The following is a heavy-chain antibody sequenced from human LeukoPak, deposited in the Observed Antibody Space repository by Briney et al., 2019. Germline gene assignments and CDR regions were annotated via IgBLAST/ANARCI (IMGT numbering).Heavy chain of an antibody. CDR3: ARQGAHSSSWYND. D-gene: IGHD6-13*01. CDR2: IYPDDSDV. Sequence: GKSLKISCKGYGYSFANYWIAWVRQMPGKGLECMGIIYPDDSDVRYGPSYQGQVTISGDKSISTVYLQWSSLKASDTAMYYCARQGAHSSSWYNDWGQGTLVTVSS. J-gene: IGHJ4*02. CDR1: GYSFANYW. V-gene: IGHV5-51*01.